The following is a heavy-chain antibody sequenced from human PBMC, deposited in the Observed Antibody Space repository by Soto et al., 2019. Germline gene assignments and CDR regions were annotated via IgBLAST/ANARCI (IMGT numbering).Heavy chain of an antibody. J-gene: IGHJ4*02. Sequence: PSETLSLTCAVYGGSFSGYYWSWIRQPPGKGLEWIGYIYPGGNTYYSPSLKSRVTIALDTSKSLVSLRLNSVTAADTAVYYCARLVGVAISPWGQGTLVTVSS. CDR2: IYPGGNT. D-gene: IGHD2-21*01. CDR3: ARLVGVAISP. CDR1: GGSFSGYY. V-gene: IGHV4-34*01.